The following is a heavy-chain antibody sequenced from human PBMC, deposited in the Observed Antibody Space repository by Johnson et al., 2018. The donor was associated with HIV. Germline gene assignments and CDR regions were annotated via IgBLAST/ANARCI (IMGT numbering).Heavy chain of an antibody. CDR3: AREELEPDVFDI. CDR1: GFTFSSYW. V-gene: IGHV3-7*01. Sequence: VQLVESGGGLVQPGGSLRLSCAASGFTFSSYWMSWVRQTPGKGLEWVANIKQDGSEKYYVDSVKGRFTISRDNAKNSLYLQMNSLSAEDRAVYYLAREELEPDVFDIWGQGTMVTVSS. CDR2: IKQDGSEK. D-gene: IGHD1-1*01. J-gene: IGHJ3*02.